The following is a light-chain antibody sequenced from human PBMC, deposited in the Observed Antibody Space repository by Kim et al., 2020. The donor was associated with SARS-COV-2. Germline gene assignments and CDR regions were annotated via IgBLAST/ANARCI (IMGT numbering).Light chain of an antibody. Sequence: GQSVTIACPGPGGGVGGYDDVSWDQQNPGKAPKLMVYEVNKRPSGVPDRFSGSKAGNTASLTISGLQAEDEADYYCCSYAGTYTWVFGGGTQLTVL. J-gene: IGLJ3*02. CDR2: EVN. CDR3: CSYAGTYTWV. V-gene: IGLV2-11*01. CDR1: GGGVGGYDD.